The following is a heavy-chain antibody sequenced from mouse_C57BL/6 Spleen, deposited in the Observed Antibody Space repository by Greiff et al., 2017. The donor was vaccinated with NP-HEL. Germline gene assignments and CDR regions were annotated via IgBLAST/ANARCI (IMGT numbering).Heavy chain of an antibody. V-gene: IGHV2-5*01. D-gene: IGHD1-1*01. J-gene: IGHJ2*01. CDR3: AKKLVGSNFLFDY. CDR1: GFSLTSYG. Sequence: VKLMESGPGLVQPSQSLSITCTVSGFSLTSYGVHWVRQSPGKGLEWLGVIWRGGSTDYNAAFMSRLSITKDNSKSQVFFKMNSLQADDTAIYYCAKKLVGSNFLFDYWGQGTTLTVSS. CDR2: IWRGGST.